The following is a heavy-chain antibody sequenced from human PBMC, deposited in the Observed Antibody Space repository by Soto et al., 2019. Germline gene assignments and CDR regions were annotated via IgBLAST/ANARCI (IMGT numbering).Heavy chain of an antibody. CDR2: ISGSGGST. Sequence: GGSLRLSCAASGFTFSTYAMSWFRQAPGKGLEWVSGISGSGGSTYYTDSVRGRFTISRDNSKSTRYLQMDSLRAEDTAIYYCAKQRDYFYFYYGMDVWGQGTTVTVSS. CDR1: GFTFSTYA. CDR3: AKQRDYFYFYYGMDV. D-gene: IGHD4-17*01. J-gene: IGHJ6*02. V-gene: IGHV3-23*01.